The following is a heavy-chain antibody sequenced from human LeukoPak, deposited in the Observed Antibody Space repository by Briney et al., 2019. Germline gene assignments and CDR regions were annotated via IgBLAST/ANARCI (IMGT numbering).Heavy chain of an antibody. CDR1: RFTFSSYW. Sequence: GGSLRLSCAASRFTFSSYWMHWVRQAPGKGLVWVSRINSDGSSTSYADSVKGRFTISRDNAKNTLYLQMNSLRAEDTAVYYCATHIPTAAGNYGMDVWGQGTTVTVSS. J-gene: IGHJ6*02. CDR2: INSDGSST. D-gene: IGHD6-13*01. CDR3: ATHIPTAAGNYGMDV. V-gene: IGHV3-74*01.